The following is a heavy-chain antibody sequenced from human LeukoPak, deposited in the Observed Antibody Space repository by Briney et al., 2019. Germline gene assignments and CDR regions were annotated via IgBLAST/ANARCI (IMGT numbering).Heavy chain of an antibody. CDR1: GGSTSSYY. V-gene: IGHV4-59*01. CDR3: ASRPSPGAFDI. D-gene: IGHD3-10*01. CDR2: IYYSGST. Sequence: PSETLSLTCTVSGGSTSSYYWSWIRQPPGKGLEWIGYIYYSGSTNYNPSLKSRVTISVDTSKNQFSLKLSSVTAADTAVYYCASRPSPGAFDIWGQGTMVTVSS. J-gene: IGHJ3*02.